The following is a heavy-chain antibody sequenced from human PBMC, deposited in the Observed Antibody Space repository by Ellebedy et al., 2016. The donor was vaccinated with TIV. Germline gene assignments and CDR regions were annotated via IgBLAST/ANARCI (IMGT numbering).Heavy chain of an antibody. CDR3: ARGGGWELPYLDY. CDR1: GFTFSRYS. D-gene: IGHD1-26*01. J-gene: IGHJ4*01. Sequence: PGGSLRLSCAASGFTFSRYSINWVRQVPGKGLEWVSCISSSSSFIYYADSVKGRFPISRDNAKNSLFLQMNSLRAEDTAVYYCARGGGWELPYLDYWGHGTLVTVSS. CDR2: ISSSSSFI. V-gene: IGHV3-21*01.